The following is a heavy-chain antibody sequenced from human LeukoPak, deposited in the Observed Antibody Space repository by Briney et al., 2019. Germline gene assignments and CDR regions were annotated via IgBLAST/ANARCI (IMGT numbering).Heavy chain of an antibody. CDR1: GGSISTYY. Sequence: KPSETLSLTCSVSGGSISTYYWSWIRQPPGKGLEWLGYIFYSGSTNYNPSLKSRVTISVDTSKNQFSLKLSSVTAADTAVYYCASHFYDGSYFDSWGQGTLVTVSS. CDR3: ASHFYDGSYFDS. J-gene: IGHJ4*02. CDR2: IFYSGST. D-gene: IGHD3-22*01. V-gene: IGHV4-59*01.